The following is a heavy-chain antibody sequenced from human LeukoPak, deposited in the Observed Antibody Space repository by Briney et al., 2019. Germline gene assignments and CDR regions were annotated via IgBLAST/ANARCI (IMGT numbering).Heavy chain of an antibody. V-gene: IGHV3-23*01. D-gene: IGHD3-22*01. J-gene: IGHJ4*02. CDR3: AKDDPMIGGLSDFDY. Sequence: PGGSLRLSCVAPGFTFSDYYMYWVRRAPGKGLEWVSAISGSGGSTYYADSVKGRFTISRDNSKNTLYLQMNSLRAEDTAVYYCAKDDPMIGGLSDFDYWGQGTLVTVSS. CDR2: ISGSGGST. CDR1: GFTFSDYY.